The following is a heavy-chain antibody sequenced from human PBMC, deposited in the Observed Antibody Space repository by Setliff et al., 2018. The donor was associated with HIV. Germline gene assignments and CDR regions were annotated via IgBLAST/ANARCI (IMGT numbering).Heavy chain of an antibody. CDR1: GGSINSYY. V-gene: IGHV4-59*12. J-gene: IGHJ4*02. CDR3: ARAASYYDSSGYWAPPKYFDY. D-gene: IGHD3-22*01. CDR2: IGYNGDT. Sequence: SETLSLTCTVSGGSINSYYWNWIRQSPGKGLEWIGYIGYNGDTSYNPSLNSRVTLSVDRSKNQFSLKLSSVTAADTAVYYCARAASYYDSSGYWAPPKYFDYWGQGTLVTVSS.